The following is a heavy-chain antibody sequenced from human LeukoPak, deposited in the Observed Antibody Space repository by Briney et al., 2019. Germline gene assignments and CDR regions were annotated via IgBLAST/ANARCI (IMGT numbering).Heavy chain of an antibody. Sequence: SETLSLTCTVSGGSISSSYYYWGWIRQPPGKGLEWIGSIYYSGSTSYNPSLKSRVTISIDTSKNQFSLQLNSVTAADTAVYYCASTICISTSCYPGVVDYWGQGTLVTVSS. CDR2: IYYSGST. CDR3: ASTICISTSCYPGVVDY. CDR1: GGSISSSYYY. V-gene: IGHV4-39*01. D-gene: IGHD2-2*01. J-gene: IGHJ4*02.